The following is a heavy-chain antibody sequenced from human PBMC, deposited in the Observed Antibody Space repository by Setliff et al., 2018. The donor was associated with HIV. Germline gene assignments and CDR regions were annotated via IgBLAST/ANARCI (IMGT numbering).Heavy chain of an antibody. Sequence: SETLSLTCTVSDGSFSSDYWTWIRQTPGKGLEWIGYIYYSGSTKYNPSLTSRVTISVDTSKNHFSLKLTSVTAADTAVYYCARAEMATIVASDIWGQGTMVTVSS. CDR3: ARAEMATIVASDI. CDR2: IYYSGST. V-gene: IGHV4-59*01. D-gene: IGHD5-12*01. J-gene: IGHJ3*02. CDR1: DGSFSSDY.